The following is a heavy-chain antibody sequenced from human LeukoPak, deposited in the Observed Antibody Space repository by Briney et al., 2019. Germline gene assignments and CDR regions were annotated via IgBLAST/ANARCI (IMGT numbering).Heavy chain of an antibody. V-gene: IGHV3-21*04. CDR3: ARASYDSSGYYGD. Sequence: GGSLRLSCVASGFTFSRYSMNWVRQAPGKGLEWVSSISSSGTYIYYADSMKGRFTLSRDNAKNSLYLQMNSLRAEDTAVYYCARASYDSSGYYGDWGQGTLVTVSS. CDR1: GFTFSRYS. J-gene: IGHJ4*02. D-gene: IGHD3-22*01. CDR2: ISSSGTYI.